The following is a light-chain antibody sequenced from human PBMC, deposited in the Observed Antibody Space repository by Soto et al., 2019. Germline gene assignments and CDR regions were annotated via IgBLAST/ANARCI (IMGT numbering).Light chain of an antibody. CDR3: QQCGSSPWT. J-gene: IGKJ1*01. CDR2: AAS. CDR1: QSVSSYY. V-gene: IGKV3-20*01. Sequence: LLTQSPGTLSLSPGERATLSCRASQSVSSYYLAWYQQKPGQAPRLLIYAASSRATGIPDRFSGGGSGTDFTLTISRLEPEDFAVYYCQQCGSSPWTFGQGTKVDIK.